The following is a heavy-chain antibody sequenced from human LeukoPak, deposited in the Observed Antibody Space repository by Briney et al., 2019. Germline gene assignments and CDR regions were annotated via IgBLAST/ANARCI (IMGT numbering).Heavy chain of an antibody. D-gene: IGHD2-8*01. CDR2: IIPIFGTA. CDR1: GGTFSSYA. CDR3: AREGYCTNGVCLGEFFDL. V-gene: IGHV1-69*05. Sequence: SVKVSCKASGGTFSSYAISWVRQAPGQGLEWMGGIIPIFGTANYAQKFQGRVTITTDESTSTAYMELSRLRSEDTAVYYCAREGYCTNGVCLGEFFDLWGRGTLVTVSS. J-gene: IGHJ2*01.